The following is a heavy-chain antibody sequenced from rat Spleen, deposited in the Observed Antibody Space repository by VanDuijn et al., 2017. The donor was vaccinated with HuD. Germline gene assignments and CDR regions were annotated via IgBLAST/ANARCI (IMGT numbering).Heavy chain of an antibody. CDR3: ARRTNWYFDF. V-gene: IGHV5-22*01. CDR1: GFTFSDYY. J-gene: IGHJ1*01. CDR2: ISYEGSST. Sequence: EVQLVESGGGLVQPGRSMKLSCAASGFTFSDYYMAWVRQAPKKGLEWVASISYEGSSTYYGDSVKGRFTNSRDNAKSTLYLQMNSLRSEDTATYYCARRTNWYFDFWGPGTMVTVSS.